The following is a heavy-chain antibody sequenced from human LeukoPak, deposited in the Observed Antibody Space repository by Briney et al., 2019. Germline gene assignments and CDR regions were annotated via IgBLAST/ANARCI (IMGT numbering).Heavy chain of an antibody. CDR2: INPGDSES. V-gene: IGHV5-51*01. D-gene: IGHD2-2*01. J-gene: IGHJ4*02. CDR3: ARKGRYCSSTNCPFDY. Sequence: GESLKISCKGSEYRFSNYWIAWVRQMPGKGLEWMGMINPGDSESKYSPSFQGQVTMSVDKSSSTAFLQWNSLKVADTAMYYCARKGRYCSSTNCPFDYWGQGTLVTASS. CDR1: EYRFSNYW.